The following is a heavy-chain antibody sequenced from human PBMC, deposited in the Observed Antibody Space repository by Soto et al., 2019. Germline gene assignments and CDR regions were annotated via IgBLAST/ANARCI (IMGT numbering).Heavy chain of an antibody. Sequence: EVQLLESGGGLVQPGGSLRLSCVASGFTFSNYAMSWVRQAPGKGLEWVSAISSAGRTYYADSVKGRFTISRDNSKNTLYLPMNSLRAEDTAVHYCAKAESSYASGWYAYWVQGTLVTVSS. CDR2: ISSAGRT. CDR3: AKAESSYASGWYAY. J-gene: IGHJ4*02. D-gene: IGHD6-19*01. CDR1: GFTFSNYA. V-gene: IGHV3-23*01.